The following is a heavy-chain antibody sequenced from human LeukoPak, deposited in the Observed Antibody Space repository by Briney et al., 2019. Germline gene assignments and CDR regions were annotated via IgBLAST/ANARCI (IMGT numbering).Heavy chain of an antibody. J-gene: IGHJ4*02. D-gene: IGHD3-22*01. CDR3: ARAIDFYDSSGYQAYFAY. CDR2: INWNGDSI. V-gene: IGHV3-20*04. CDR1: GSTFNDFG. Sequence: GGSLRLSCTASGSTFNDFGMNWVRQIPGKGLEWVSGINWNGDSIGYAASVKGRFTISRDNAKNTLYLQMNSLGVDDTAIYYCARAIDFYDSSGYQAYFAYWGQGTPVTVSS.